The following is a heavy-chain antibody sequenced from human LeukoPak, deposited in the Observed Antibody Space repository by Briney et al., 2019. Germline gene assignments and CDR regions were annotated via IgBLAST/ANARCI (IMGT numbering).Heavy chain of an antibody. J-gene: IGHJ5*02. CDR1: GFTFSSYW. CDR3: ARGSSGSCDS. Sequence: PGGSLRLSCAASGFTFSSYWMTWVRQAPGKGLEWVANIKQDGSEKYYVDSVKGRFTISRDNAKNSVNLQMNSLRAEDTAVYYCARGSSGSCDSWGQGTLVSVSS. V-gene: IGHV3-7*04. D-gene: IGHD6-19*01. CDR2: IKQDGSEK.